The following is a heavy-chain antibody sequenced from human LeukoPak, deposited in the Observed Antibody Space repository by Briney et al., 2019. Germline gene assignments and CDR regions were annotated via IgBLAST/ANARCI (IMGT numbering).Heavy chain of an antibody. J-gene: IGHJ3*01. CDR3: ARQGSGGRSFDV. CDR1: GRSITTYY. CDR2: IHNSGNT. V-gene: IGHV4-59*08. D-gene: IGHD1-26*01. Sequence: PSETLSLTCTVSGRSITTYYWTWIRPPPGKGLEWIGYIHNSGNTNYNPTLKSRVTISIDTSRKQVSLRLSAVTAADTAAYYWARQGSGGRSFDVWGQGTMVTVSS.